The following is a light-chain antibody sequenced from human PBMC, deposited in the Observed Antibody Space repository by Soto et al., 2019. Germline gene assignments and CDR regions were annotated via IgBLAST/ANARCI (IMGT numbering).Light chain of an antibody. CDR1: QSISGW. V-gene: IGKV1-5*03. Sequence: DIQMTQSPSTLSASVGDRVTITCRASQSISGWLAWYQQKPGKAPKLLIYKASVLESGVPSRFSGSGYGTEFTLTISSLQPDDFATYYCQQYNSYWTFGQGTKVEIK. CDR2: KAS. J-gene: IGKJ1*01. CDR3: QQYNSYWT.